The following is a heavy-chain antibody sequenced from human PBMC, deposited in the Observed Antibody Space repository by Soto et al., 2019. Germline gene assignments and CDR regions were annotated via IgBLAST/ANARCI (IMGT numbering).Heavy chain of an antibody. CDR1: GYSFSDYF. Sequence: ASVKVSCKPSGYSFSDYFIQWVRQAPGQGLEWVAWINPKTAATNYAKKFQGRVSLTWDTSSTTAYMELTRLRPDDTAVYYCARIKWGLNYYNGMDVWGQGTTVTVAS. CDR3: ARIKWGLNYYNGMDV. J-gene: IGHJ6*02. D-gene: IGHD1-26*01. V-gene: IGHV1-2*02. CDR2: INPKTAAT.